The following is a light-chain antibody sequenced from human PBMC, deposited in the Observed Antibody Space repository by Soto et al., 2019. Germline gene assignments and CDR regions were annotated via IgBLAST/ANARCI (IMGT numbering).Light chain of an antibody. CDR2: EVT. V-gene: IGLV2-14*01. CDR1: SSDVGGYNH. Sequence: SVLTHPASLSGSPGQSITISCTGASSDVGGYNHVSWYQIHSGKAPKLIIYEVTSRPSGVSCRFSGSKSCNSASLTIGWLQAVDEAEYYCSSYSRASYYVFGRGTKVTVL. CDR3: SSYSRASYYV. J-gene: IGLJ1*01.